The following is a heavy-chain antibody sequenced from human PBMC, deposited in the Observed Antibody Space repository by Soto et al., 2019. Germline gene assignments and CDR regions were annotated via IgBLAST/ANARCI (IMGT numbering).Heavy chain of an antibody. CDR2: IIGGGGST. D-gene: IGHD3-16*02. CDR3: ASSLRHDYIWGSYRRTFDY. Sequence: GSLRLFCAASGFTFSSYAISWVRQAPGKGLEWWSAIIGGGGSTYYADSVKGRFTISRDNSKNTLYLQMNSLRAEDTAVYYCASSLRHDYIWGSYRRTFDYWGQGTLVTVSS. CDR1: GFTFSSYA. J-gene: IGHJ4*02. V-gene: IGHV3-23*01.